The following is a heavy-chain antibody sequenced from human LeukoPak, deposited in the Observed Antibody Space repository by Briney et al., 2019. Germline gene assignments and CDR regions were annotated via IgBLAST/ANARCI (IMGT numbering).Heavy chain of an antibody. J-gene: IGHJ4*02. Sequence: PSETLSLTCTVSGGSISSDYWSWIRQPPGRGLEWTGYIYYSGSTNYNPSLESRVTISVDTSRNQFSLKVTTVTAADTAVYYCARKVGGGNWGIYYFDYWGQGTLVTVSS. CDR3: ARKVGGGNWGIYYFDY. D-gene: IGHD2-15*01. V-gene: IGHV4-59*01. CDR2: IYYSGST. CDR1: GGSISSDY.